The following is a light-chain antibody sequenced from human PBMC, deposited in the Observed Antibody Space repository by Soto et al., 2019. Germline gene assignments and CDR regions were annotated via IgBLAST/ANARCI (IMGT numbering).Light chain of an antibody. Sequence: DIQMTQSPSTLSASVGDRVTITCRASQSISSWLAWYQQKPGKAPKSLIYKASSLESGVPSRFSGGGSGTEFTLTISCLQPDDFATYYCQQYNSYPITFGQGTRLEIK. J-gene: IGKJ5*01. V-gene: IGKV1-5*03. CDR3: QQYNSYPIT. CDR1: QSISSW. CDR2: KAS.